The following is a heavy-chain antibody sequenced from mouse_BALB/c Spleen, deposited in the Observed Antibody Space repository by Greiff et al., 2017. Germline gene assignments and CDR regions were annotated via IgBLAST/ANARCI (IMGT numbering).Heavy chain of an antibody. J-gene: IGHJ3*01. CDR1: GYSITSDYA. V-gene: IGHV3-2*02. CDR3: ARGGDGEFAY. D-gene: IGHD3-3*01. Sequence: EVQLQESGPGLVKPSQSLSLTCTVTGYSITSDYAWNWIRQFPGNKLEWMGYISYSGSTSYNPSLKSRISITRDTSKNQFFLQLNSVTTEDTATYYCARGGDGEFAYWGQGTLVTVSA. CDR2: ISYSGST.